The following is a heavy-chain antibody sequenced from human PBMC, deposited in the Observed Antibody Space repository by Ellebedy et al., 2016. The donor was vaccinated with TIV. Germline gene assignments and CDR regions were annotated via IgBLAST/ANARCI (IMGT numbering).Heavy chain of an antibody. J-gene: IGHJ5*02. CDR2: INPSGGST. V-gene: IGHV1-46*01. CDR1: GYTFTSYY. CDR3: ARDLSTMVRGGRFDP. Sequence: AASVKVSCKASGYTFTSYYMHWVRQAPGQGLEWMGIINPSGGSTSYAQKFQGRVTMTRDTSTSTVYMELSSLRSEDTAVYYCARDLSTMVRGGRFDPWGQGTLVTVSS. D-gene: IGHD3-10*01.